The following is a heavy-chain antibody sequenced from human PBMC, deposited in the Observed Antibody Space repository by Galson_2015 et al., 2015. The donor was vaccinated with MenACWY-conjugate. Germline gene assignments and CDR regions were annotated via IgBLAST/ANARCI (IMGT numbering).Heavy chain of an antibody. V-gene: IGHV5-51*01. Sequence: QSGAEVTKPGESLTISCPGSGYSFTNYWIAWVRQMPGKGLEWVGLINPVDSNIRYSPSFQGQVTISADESISTAYLQWSSLKASDSAMYYCARPPPGGRGMDVWGRGTTVTVSS. CDR2: INPVDSNI. D-gene: IGHD1-26*01. CDR1: GYSFTNYW. CDR3: ARPPPGGRGMDV. J-gene: IGHJ6*02.